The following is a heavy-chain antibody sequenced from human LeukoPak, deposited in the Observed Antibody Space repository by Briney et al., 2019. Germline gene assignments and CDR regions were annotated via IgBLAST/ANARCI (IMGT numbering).Heavy chain of an antibody. Sequence: GGSLRLSCAASGFTFSSYSMNWVRQAPGKGLEWVSSISSSSSYIYYADSVKGRFTISRDNAKNSLYLQMNNLRAEDTAVYYCARDYGAQGGNFDYWGQGTLVTVSS. D-gene: IGHD4-17*01. CDR1: GFTFSSYS. CDR2: ISSSSSYI. J-gene: IGHJ4*02. V-gene: IGHV3-21*01. CDR3: ARDYGAQGGNFDY.